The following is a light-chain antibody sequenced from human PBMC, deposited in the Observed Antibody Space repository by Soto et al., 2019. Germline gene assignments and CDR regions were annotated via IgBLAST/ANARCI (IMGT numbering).Light chain of an antibody. V-gene: IGLV9-49*01. CDR2: VGTGGIVG. CDR3: GADHGSGSNFVYV. CDR1: SGYSNYK. Sequence: QAVVTQPPSASASLGASVTLTCTLSSGYSNYKVDWYQQRPGKGPRFVMRVGTGGIVGSKGDDIPDRFSVLGSGLNRYLTIKNIQEEDESDYHCGADHGSGSNFVYVFGTGTKLTVL. J-gene: IGLJ1*01.